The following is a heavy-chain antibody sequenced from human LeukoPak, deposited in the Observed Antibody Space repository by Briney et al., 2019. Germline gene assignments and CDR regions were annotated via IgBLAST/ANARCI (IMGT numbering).Heavy chain of an antibody. V-gene: IGHV4-38-2*02. Sequence: SETLSLTCTVSGYSVSSGYYWGWIRQPPGKGLEWIASIYHSGDTYYNPSLRSRVTISLDTSKNQLSLKLSSVTAADTAVYYCARAPFRLRAPSDYFDYWGQGTLVTVSS. CDR3: ARAPFRLRAPSDYFDY. CDR2: IYHSGDT. J-gene: IGHJ4*02. CDR1: GYSVSSGYY. D-gene: IGHD1-26*01.